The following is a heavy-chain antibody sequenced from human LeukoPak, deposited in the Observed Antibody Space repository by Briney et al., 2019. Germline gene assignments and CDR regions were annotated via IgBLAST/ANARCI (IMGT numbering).Heavy chain of an antibody. D-gene: IGHD5-12*01. CDR1: GYTFTSYG. CDR3: ARPHRDIVATLGDRGPGSYYYYYYMDV. J-gene: IGHJ6*03. V-gene: IGHV1-18*01. CDR2: ISAYNGNT. Sequence: ASVKVSCKASGYTFTSYGISWVRQAPGQGLEWMGWISAYNGNTNYAQKLQGRVTMTTDTSTSTAYMELRSLRSDDTAVYYCARPHRDIVATLGDRGPGSYYYYYYMDVWGKGTTVTVSS.